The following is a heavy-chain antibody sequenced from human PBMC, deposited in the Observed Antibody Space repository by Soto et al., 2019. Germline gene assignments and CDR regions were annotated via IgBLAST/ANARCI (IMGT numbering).Heavy chain of an antibody. Sequence: QVQLQESGPGLVKPSQTLSLTCTVSGGSISSGGYYWSWIRQHPGKGLEWIGYIYYSGSTYYNPSLKKRFTIAVDTSKNQFSRKLGSVTAADTAVYYYARRKGPDGMDVWGQGTTVTVSS. CDR3: ARRKGPDGMDV. V-gene: IGHV4-31*03. CDR2: IYYSGST. CDR1: GGSISSGGYY. J-gene: IGHJ6*02.